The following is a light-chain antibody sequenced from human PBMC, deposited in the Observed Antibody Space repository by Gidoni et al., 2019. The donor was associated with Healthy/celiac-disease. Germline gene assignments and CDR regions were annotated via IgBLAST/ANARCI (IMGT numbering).Light chain of an antibody. CDR2: KVS. CDR3: MQNTYWPGT. J-gene: IGKJ1*01. V-gene: IGKV2-30*02. CDR1: QGLARSDGSTY. Sequence: VVMTQSPLSLPVTLGQPASISCSSSQGLARSDGSTYLNWFQQRPGQSPRRLIYKVSNRDSGVPDRFSGSWSGTDFTLTISRVEAEDVGVYYCMQNTYWPGTFGQGTKVEIK.